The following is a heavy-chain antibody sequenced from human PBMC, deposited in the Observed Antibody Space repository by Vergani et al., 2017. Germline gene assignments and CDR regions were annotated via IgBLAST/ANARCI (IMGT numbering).Heavy chain of an antibody. J-gene: IGHJ3*02. V-gene: IGHV1-69*11. Sequence: QVQLVQSGAEVKKLGSPVKVPSKASGATFSSYATSWVRKAPGQGLEWMGRIIPILGTANYAQKFQGRVTITADEATSTAYMELSSLRSEDTAVYYCATLTQGVVPAAHDAFDIWGQGTMVTVSS. CDR1: GATFSSYA. CDR3: ATLTQGVVPAAHDAFDI. CDR2: IIPILGTA. D-gene: IGHD2-2*01.